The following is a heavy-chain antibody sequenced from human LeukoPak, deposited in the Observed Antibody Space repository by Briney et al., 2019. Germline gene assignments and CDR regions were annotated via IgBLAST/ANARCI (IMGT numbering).Heavy chain of an antibody. CDR3: AKSPGIAVAGITYYYYYMDV. V-gene: IGHV3-7*01. J-gene: IGHJ6*03. Sequence: GGSLRLSCAASGFTFSSYWMSWVRQAPGKGLEWVANIKQDGSEKYYVDSVKGRFTISRDNAKNSLYLQMNSLRAEDTAVYYCAKSPGIAVAGITYYYYYMDVWGKGTTVTISS. CDR1: GFTFSSYW. CDR2: IKQDGSEK. D-gene: IGHD6-19*01.